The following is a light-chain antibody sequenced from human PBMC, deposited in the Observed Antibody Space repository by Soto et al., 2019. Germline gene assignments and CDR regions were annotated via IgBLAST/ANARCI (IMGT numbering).Light chain of an antibody. CDR2: DDN. CDR3: GSWDSSLSAYV. V-gene: IGLV1-51*01. Sequence: QSVLPQPPSVSAAPGPKVTISSSGSSSNIGGNSVSWYQQLPGTAPKLLIYDDNKRPSGIPDRFSGSKSGTSATLGITGFQTGDEADYYCGSWDSSLSAYVFGTGTKV. J-gene: IGLJ1*01. CDR1: SSNIGGNS.